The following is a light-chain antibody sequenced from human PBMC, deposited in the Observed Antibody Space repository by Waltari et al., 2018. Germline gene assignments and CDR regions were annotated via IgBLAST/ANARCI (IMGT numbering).Light chain of an antibody. V-gene: IGKV1-12*01. Sequence: DIQMTQSPSSVSASVGDRVTITCRASQGINNWLAGYQQKPGKAPKLLIYAASRLQSGVPSRFSGSGSGTDFTLTISSLQPEDFAIYYCQQANTFPRTFGQGTKVEIK. CDR3: QQANTFPRT. CDR1: QGINNW. CDR2: AAS. J-gene: IGKJ1*01.